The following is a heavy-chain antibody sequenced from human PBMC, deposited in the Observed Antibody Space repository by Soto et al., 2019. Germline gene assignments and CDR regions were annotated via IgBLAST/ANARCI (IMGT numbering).Heavy chain of an antibody. D-gene: IGHD1-1*01. CDR3: ANDHDNYFYYGMDV. Sequence: QVQLVQSGSEVKKPGSSVKVSCKTSGGTLSSFAISWVRQAPGQGLEWVGTFIPVVGMAKYGQNFQGRVTITADQSTNTLFMELSSLRYEDTAMYYCANDHDNYFYYGMDVWGQGTTVTVSS. CDR1: GGTLSSFA. CDR2: FIPVVGMA. V-gene: IGHV1-69*04. J-gene: IGHJ6*02.